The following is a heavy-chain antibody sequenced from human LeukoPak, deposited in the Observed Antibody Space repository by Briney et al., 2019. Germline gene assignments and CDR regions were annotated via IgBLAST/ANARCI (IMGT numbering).Heavy chain of an antibody. D-gene: IGHD5-24*01. CDR3: AKDGEMATIRGLMPDY. CDR1: GFTFSSYG. CDR2: IWYDGSNK. Sequence: GGSLRLSCAASGFTFSSYGMHWVRQAPGKGLEWVAVIWYDGSNKYYADSVKGRFTISRDNSKNTLYLQMNSLRAEDTAVYYCAKDGEMATIRGLMPDYWGQGTLVTVSS. V-gene: IGHV3-33*06. J-gene: IGHJ4*02.